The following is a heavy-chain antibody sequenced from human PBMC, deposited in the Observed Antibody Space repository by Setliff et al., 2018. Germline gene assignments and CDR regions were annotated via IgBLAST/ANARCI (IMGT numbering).Heavy chain of an antibody. CDR2: IRNKDNSYTT. V-gene: IGHV3-72*01. Sequence: GGSLRLSCAASGFTFSAHYMDWLRQAPGKGLEWVGRIRNKDNSYTTEYAASVKGRSTITRDDSKSIAYLRMNSLKIEDTAVYYCTRDFWPESSGFEFGQWGQGTLVTVSS. J-gene: IGHJ4*02. CDR3: TRDFWPESSGFEFGQ. D-gene: IGHD3-22*01. CDR1: GFTFSAHY.